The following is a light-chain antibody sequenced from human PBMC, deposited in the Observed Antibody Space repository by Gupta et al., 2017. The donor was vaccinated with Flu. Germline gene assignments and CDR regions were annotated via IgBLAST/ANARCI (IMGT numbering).Light chain of an antibody. CDR2: GTS. V-gene: IGKV3-20*01. Sequence: ENALTQSPGTLSLSPGERATLSCRASQTVGSSYLAWYQQKPGQAPRLLIYGTSGRATGIPDRFSGSGSGTDFTLTISRLEPEDFAVYYCHQYSGSPQTFGPGTRVDIK. J-gene: IGKJ3*01. CDR3: HQYSGSPQT. CDR1: QTVGSSY.